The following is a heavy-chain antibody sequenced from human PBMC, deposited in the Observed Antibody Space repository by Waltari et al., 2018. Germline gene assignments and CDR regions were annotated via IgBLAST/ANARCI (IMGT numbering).Heavy chain of an antibody. V-gene: IGHV3-23*01. Sequence: EVQLLESGGGLVQPGGSLRLSCSASGFTFSSYAMSWVRQAPGKGLEWVSAVSKSGGDTYSADSVKGRFTISRDNSKNTLYLQMNNLRAEDTAVYYCAKRAIVVVTVDAFDIWGQGTMVTVSS. CDR2: VSKSGGDT. D-gene: IGHD2-21*02. CDR1: GFTFSSYA. J-gene: IGHJ3*02. CDR3: AKRAIVVVTVDAFDI.